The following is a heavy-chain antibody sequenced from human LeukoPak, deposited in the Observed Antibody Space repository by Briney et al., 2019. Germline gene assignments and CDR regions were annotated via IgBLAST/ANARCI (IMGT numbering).Heavy chain of an antibody. CDR3: ARHSGPYGRSWFDY. V-gene: IGHV4-39*01. J-gene: IGHJ4*02. D-gene: IGHD6-13*01. CDR2: IYYSGRT. CDR1: THSITSSSYY. Sequence: SQTLSLTCTVPTHSITSSSYYCGWIREPPGKGLEWIGSIYYSGRTYYNPSLKSPVTISVATSKNQSSLKLSSVAAADTAVYYCARHSGPYGRSWFDYWGQGTLVTVSS.